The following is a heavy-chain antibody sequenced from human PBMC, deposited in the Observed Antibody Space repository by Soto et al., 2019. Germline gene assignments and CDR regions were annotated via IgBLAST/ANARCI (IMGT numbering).Heavy chain of an antibody. CDR3: ARGANYYDSSGYHNWFDP. CDR1: GGSISSGGYS. V-gene: IGHV4-30-2*01. CDR2: IYHSGST. Sequence: QLQLQESGSGLVKPSQTLSLTCAVSGGSISSGGYSWSWIRQPPGKGLEWIGYIYHSGSTYYNPSLKSRVTISVDRSKNQFSLKLSSVTAADTAVYYCARGANYYDSSGYHNWFDPWGQGTLVTVSS. J-gene: IGHJ5*02. D-gene: IGHD3-22*01.